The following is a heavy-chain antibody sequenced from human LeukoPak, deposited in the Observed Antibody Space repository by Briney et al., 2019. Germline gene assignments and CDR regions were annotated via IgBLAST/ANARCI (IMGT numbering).Heavy chain of an antibody. CDR1: GGSISSAGHY. V-gene: IGHV4-31*03. CDR2: IFYRGRT. D-gene: IGHD2-15*01. J-gene: IGHJ3*02. Sequence: SETLSLTCTVSGGSISSAGHYWSWIRQQPGKGLQWIGYIFYRGRTFYNPSLKSRLNISVDTSTDQFSLKLSSVTAADTAVYYCARVRVPSAESDAFDIWGQGTMVTVSS. CDR3: ARVRVPSAESDAFDI.